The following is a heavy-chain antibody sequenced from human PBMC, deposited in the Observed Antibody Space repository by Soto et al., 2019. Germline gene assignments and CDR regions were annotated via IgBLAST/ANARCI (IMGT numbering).Heavy chain of an antibody. CDR1: GFTFSSYS. V-gene: IGHV3-48*01. Sequence: EVQLVESGGGLVQPGGSLRLACAASGFTFSSYSMSWVRQAPGKGLEWVSYISSTSNTICYADSVKGRFTISRDNAKNSLYLHMNSLSAEDTAVYYCARDRGCSVGICYRDLGYWGQGTLVTVSS. CDR3: ARDRGCSVGICYRDLGY. J-gene: IGHJ4*02. CDR2: ISSTSNTI. D-gene: IGHD2-15*01.